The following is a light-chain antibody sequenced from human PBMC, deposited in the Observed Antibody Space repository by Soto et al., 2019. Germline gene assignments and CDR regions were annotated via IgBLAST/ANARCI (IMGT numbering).Light chain of an antibody. CDR1: QSINSNY. CDR2: RAS. Sequence: EIVLTQSPGTLSLSPGERATLSCRASQSINSNYLAWYQHKPGQAPRLLIYRASSRATGIPDRFSGSGSGKDFTLTITRVEPEGFAVYYCQQYGSRFTFGPGTKVDFK. V-gene: IGKV3-20*01. J-gene: IGKJ3*01. CDR3: QQYGSRFT.